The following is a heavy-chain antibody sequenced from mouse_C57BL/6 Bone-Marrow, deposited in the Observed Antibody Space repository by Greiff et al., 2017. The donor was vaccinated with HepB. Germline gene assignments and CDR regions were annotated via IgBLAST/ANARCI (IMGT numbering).Heavy chain of an antibody. CDR3: ARYAQLTGIFDY. V-gene: IGHV1-55*01. Sequence: QAQLQQPGAELVKPGASVKMSCKASGYTFTSYWITWGQQRPGQGLEWNGDIDPGSGSTNYNEKFKSKATLTVDTSSSTSYMHLRRLTSEDAAVYYCARYAQLTGIFDYWGQGTTLTVSS. CDR2: IDPGSGST. CDR1: GYTFTSYW. D-gene: IGHD4-1*01. J-gene: IGHJ2*01.